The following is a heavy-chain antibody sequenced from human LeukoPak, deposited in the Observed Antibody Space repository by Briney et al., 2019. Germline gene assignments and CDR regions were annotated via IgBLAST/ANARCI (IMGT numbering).Heavy chain of an antibody. CDR2: INPNSGGT. CDR3: ASGGRTYYYDSSGYYYFDY. CDR1: GYTFTSYY. J-gene: IGHJ4*02. D-gene: IGHD3-22*01. V-gene: IGHV1-2*02. Sequence: ASVKVSCKASGYTFTSYYIHWVRQAPGQGLEWMGWINPNSGGTNYAQKFQGRVTMTRDTSISTAYMELSRLRSDDTAVYYCASGGRTYYYDSSGYYYFDYWGQGTLVTVSS.